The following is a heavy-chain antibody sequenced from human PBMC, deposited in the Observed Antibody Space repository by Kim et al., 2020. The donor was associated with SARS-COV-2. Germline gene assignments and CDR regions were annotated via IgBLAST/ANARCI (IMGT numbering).Heavy chain of an antibody. D-gene: IGHD6-6*01. Sequence: GGSLRLSCAASGFNFRSYAMHWVRQAPGKGLEYVSAITSNGGTTYYANSVKGRFLISRDNSKNTLFLQLGSLKAEDMAVYYCVRDGYGSSSPPTWGQGTL. CDR1: GFNFRSYA. V-gene: IGHV3-64*01. J-gene: IGHJ5*02. CDR2: ITSNGGTT. CDR3: VRDGYGSSSPPT.